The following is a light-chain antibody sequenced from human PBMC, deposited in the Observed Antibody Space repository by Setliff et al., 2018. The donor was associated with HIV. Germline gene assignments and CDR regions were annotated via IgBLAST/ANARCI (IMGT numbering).Light chain of an antibody. Sequence: QSVLSQPPSASGTPGQGITISCSGSNSNIGSNTVNWYQQLPGTAPKLLIYINDLRPSGVPGRFSGSKSGTSASLAISGLLSDDEADYYCSTWDDSLNAKVFGTGTQLTVL. CDR3: STWDDSLNAKV. V-gene: IGLV1-44*01. CDR1: NSNIGSNT. J-gene: IGLJ1*01. CDR2: IND.